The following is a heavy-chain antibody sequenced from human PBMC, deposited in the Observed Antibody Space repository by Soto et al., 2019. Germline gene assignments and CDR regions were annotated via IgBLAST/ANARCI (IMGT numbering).Heavy chain of an antibody. D-gene: IGHD3-10*01. CDR3: ETDDGVYYYGSGSYYKPYYFDY. J-gene: IGHJ4*02. CDR2: ITYGRSNK. V-gene: IGHV3-30-3*01. Sequence: GGSLRLSCAASGFTFSSYAMHWVRQAPGKGLEWVAAITYGRSNKYYADSVKGRFTISRDNSKNTLYLQMNSLRAEDTAVYYCETDDGVYYYGSGSYYKPYYFDYWGQGTLVTVSS. CDR1: GFTFSSYA.